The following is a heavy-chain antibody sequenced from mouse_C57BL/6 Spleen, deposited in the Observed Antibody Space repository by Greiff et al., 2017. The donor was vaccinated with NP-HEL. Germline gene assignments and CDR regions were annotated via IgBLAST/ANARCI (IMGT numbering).Heavy chain of an antibody. CDR1: GYTFTSYW. CDR3: ASPLTTVVDYYAMDY. J-gene: IGHJ4*01. Sequence: VQRVESGAELAKPGASVKLSCKASGYTFTSYWMHWVKQRPGQGLEWIGYINPSSGYTKYNQKFKDKATLTADKSSSTAYMQLSSLTYEDSAVYYCASPLTTVVDYYAMDYWGQGTSVTVSS. CDR2: INPSSGYT. D-gene: IGHD1-1*01. V-gene: IGHV1-7*01.